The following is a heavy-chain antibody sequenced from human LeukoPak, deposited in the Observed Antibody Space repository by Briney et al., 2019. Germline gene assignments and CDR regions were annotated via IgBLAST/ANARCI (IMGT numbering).Heavy chain of an antibody. CDR2: INYSGST. D-gene: IGHD6-13*01. CDR1: GGSISSSSYY. V-gene: IGHV4-39*07. J-gene: IGHJ5*02. CDR3: ARGNLEWAAGTRWFDP. Sequence: PSETLSLTCTVSGGSISSSSYYWGWIRQPPGNGLEWIGEINYSGSTNYNPSLKSRVTISLDTSKNQFSLKLSSVTAADTAIYYCARGNLEWAAGTRWFDPWGQGTLVTVSS.